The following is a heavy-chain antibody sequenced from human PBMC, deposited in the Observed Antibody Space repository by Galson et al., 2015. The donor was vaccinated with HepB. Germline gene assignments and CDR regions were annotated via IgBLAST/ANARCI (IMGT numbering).Heavy chain of an antibody. J-gene: IGHJ6*02. CDR3: ASQAPFYGDYTKGRQLGYYYGMDV. CDR2: FDPEDGET. CDR1: GYTLTELS. V-gene: IGHV1-24*01. Sequence: SVKVSCKVSGYTLTELSIRWVRQAPGKGLEWMGGFDPEDGETIYAQKFQGRVTMTEDTSTDTAYMELSSLRSEDTAVYYCASQAPFYGDYTKGRQLGYYYGMDVWGQGTTVTVSS. D-gene: IGHD4-17*01.